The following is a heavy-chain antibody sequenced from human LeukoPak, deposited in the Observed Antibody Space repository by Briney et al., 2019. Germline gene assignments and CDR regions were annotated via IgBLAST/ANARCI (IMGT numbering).Heavy chain of an antibody. Sequence: SETLSLTCTVSGDSLRTTTYYWTWIRQPPGKGLEWIGEINHSGSPNNNPSLKSRVSISFDTSKYQFSLKLTSVTAADTAVYYCGSRRTAMFGVIKGPIDYWGQGTLVTVSS. J-gene: IGHJ4*02. CDR2: INHSGSP. V-gene: IGHV4-34*01. D-gene: IGHD3-3*01. CDR3: GSRRTAMFGVIKGPIDY. CDR1: GDSLRTTTYY.